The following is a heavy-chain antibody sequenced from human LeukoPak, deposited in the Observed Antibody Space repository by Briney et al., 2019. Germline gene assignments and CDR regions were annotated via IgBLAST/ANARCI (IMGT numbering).Heavy chain of an antibody. V-gene: IGHV1-69*02. CDR1: GGTFSSYT. Sequence: SVKVSCKASGGTFSSYTISWVRQAPGQGLEWMGRIIPILGIANYAQKFQGRVTISADTSTSTAYIELSSLRSGDPAVQHCARRENWRLDYWGQGTLVTVSS. J-gene: IGHJ4*02. CDR3: ARRENWRLDY. CDR2: IIPILGIA. D-gene: IGHD1-1*01.